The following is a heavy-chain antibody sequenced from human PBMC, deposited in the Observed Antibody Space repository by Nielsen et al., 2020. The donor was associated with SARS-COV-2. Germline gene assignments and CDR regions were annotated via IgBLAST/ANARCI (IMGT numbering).Heavy chain of an antibody. CDR2: INWKGGST. D-gene: IGHD3-22*01. J-gene: IGHJ6*02. Sequence: GGSLRLSCAASGFTFDDYGMSRVRQAPGKGLEWVSGINWKGGSTGYADSVKGRFTISRDNAKNSLYLQMNSLRAEDTAVYYCANSLLPYYGMDVWGQGTTVTVSS. CDR3: ANSLLPYYGMDV. CDR1: GFTFDDYG. V-gene: IGHV3-20*04.